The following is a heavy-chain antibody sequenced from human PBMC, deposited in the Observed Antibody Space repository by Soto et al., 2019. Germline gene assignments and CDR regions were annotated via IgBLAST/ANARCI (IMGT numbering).Heavy chain of an antibody. CDR1: GYTFTGYY. CDR3: ARGAGHSSSPDYYYYGMDV. CDR2: INPNSGGT. V-gene: IGHV1-2*04. D-gene: IGHD6-6*01. J-gene: IGHJ6*02. Sequence: ASVNVSCKASGYTFTGYYMHWVRQAPGQGLEWMGWINPNSGGTNYAQKFQGWVTMTRDTSISTAYMELSRLRSDDTAVYYCARGAGHSSSPDYYYYGMDVWGQGTTVTVSS.